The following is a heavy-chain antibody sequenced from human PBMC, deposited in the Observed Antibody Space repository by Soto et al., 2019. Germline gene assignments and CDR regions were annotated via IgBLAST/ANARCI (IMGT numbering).Heavy chain of an antibody. CDR1: GFTFSSYA. J-gene: IGHJ4*02. CDR2: ISGSGGST. CDR3: ASTTMVRGVIYTAWFDY. Sequence: GGSLRLSCAASGFTFSSYAMSWVRQAPGKGLEWVSAISGSGGSTYYADSVKGRFTISRDNSKNTLYLQMNSLRAEDTAVYYCASTTMVRGVIYTAWFDYWGQGTLVTVSS. D-gene: IGHD3-10*01. V-gene: IGHV3-23*01.